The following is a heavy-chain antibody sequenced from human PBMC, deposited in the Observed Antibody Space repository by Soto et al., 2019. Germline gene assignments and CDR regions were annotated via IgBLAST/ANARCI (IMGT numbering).Heavy chain of an antibody. CDR1: GFSFSTYS. J-gene: IGHJ4*02. D-gene: IGHD2-15*01. Sequence: GGSLRLSCAASGFSFSTYSMNWVRQAPGKGLEWVSFITSSGDTIHYADSVKGRFTVSRDNAKNSLYLQMNSLRDEDTAVYYCARDHYCSGDTCYLISFDYWGQGTQVTVSS. V-gene: IGHV3-48*02. CDR3: ARDHYCSGDTCYLISFDY. CDR2: ITSSGDTI.